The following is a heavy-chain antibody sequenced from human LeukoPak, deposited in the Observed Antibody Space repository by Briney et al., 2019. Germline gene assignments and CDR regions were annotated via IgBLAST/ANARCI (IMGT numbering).Heavy chain of an antibody. CDR3: ARDSDFWSDPANWFDP. J-gene: IGHJ5*02. CDR2: IYTSGST. Sequence: SETLSLTCTVSGGSISSYYWSWIRQPAGKGLEWIGRIYTSGSTNYNPSLKSRVTMSVDTSKNQFSLKLSSVTAADTAAYYCARDSDFWSDPANWFDPWGQGTLVTVSS. D-gene: IGHD3-3*01. V-gene: IGHV4-4*07. CDR1: GGSISSYY.